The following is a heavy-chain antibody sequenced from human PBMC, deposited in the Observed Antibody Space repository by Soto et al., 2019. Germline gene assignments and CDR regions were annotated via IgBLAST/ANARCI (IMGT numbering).Heavy chain of an antibody. D-gene: IGHD3-22*01. Sequence: PSETLSRTCAVSGGSISSSKWWSWIRRPPGKGLEWIGQIYHGGSSDYNPSLKSRVTISVDKSKNQFSLKLSSVTAADTAVYYCARDRDSSDTGGMDVWGQGNTVTVSS. CDR3: ARDRDSSDTGGMDV. V-gene: IGHV4-4*02. J-gene: IGHJ6*02. CDR1: GGSISSSKW. CDR2: IYHGGSS.